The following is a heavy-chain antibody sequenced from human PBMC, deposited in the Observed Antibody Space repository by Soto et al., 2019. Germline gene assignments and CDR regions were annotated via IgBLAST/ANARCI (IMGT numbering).Heavy chain of an antibody. J-gene: IGHJ5*02. V-gene: IGHV4-31*03. CDR3: ASTGKNYDFWSGYYIGWFDP. D-gene: IGHD3-3*01. CDR2: IYYSGST. CDR1: GGSISSGGYY. Sequence: PSETLSLTCTVSGGSISSGGYYWSWIRQHPGKGLEWIGYIYYSGSTYYNPSLKSRVTISVDTSKNQFSLKLSSVTAADTAVYYCASTGKNYDFWSGYYIGWFDPWGQGTLVTVSS.